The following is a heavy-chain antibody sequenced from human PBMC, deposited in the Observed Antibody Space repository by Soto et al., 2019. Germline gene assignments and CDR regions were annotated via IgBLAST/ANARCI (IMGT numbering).Heavy chain of an antibody. CDR2: IYYSAST. Sequence: PSETLSLTCTVSGGSISSYYWSWIRQPPGKGLEWIGYIYYSASTNYNPSIKSRVTISVDMELRSLTSDDTAVYYCVRDSNYDLWSGYTYFDYWGQGTLVTVSS. CDR1: GGSISSYY. V-gene: IGHV4-59*01. D-gene: IGHD3-3*01. CDR3: VRDSNYDLWSGYTYFDY. J-gene: IGHJ4*02.